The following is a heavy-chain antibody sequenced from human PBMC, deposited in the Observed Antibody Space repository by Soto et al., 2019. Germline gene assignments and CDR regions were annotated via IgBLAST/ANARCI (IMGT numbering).Heavy chain of an antibody. CDR3: AREMKGSSGYDP. CDR2: IWYDGSNK. V-gene: IGHV3-33*01. D-gene: IGHD3-22*01. Sequence: GESLKISCAASGFTFSSYGMHWVRQAPGKGLEWVAVIWYDGSNKYYADFVKGRFTISRDNSKNTLYLQMNSLRAEDTAVYYCAREMKGSSGYDPWGQGTLVTVSS. J-gene: IGHJ4*02. CDR1: GFTFSSYG.